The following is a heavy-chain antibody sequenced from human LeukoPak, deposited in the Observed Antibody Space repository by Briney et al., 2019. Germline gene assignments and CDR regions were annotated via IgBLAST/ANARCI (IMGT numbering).Heavy chain of an antibody. Sequence: GGSLRLSCAASGFTFSSYAMSRVRQAPGKGLEWVSAISGSGGSTYYADSVKGRFTISRDNSKNTLYLQMNSLRAEDTALYYCAKTESIAAAGLLFDYWGQGTLVTVSS. CDR2: ISGSGGST. CDR3: AKTESIAAAGLLFDY. CDR1: GFTFSSYA. V-gene: IGHV3-23*01. J-gene: IGHJ4*02. D-gene: IGHD6-13*01.